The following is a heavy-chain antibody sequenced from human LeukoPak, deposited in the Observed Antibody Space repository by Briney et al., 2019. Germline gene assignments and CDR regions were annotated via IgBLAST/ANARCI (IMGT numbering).Heavy chain of an antibody. CDR3: ARERAIASLRPYYFDY. V-gene: IGHV3-11*01. D-gene: IGHD6-6*01. CDR1: GFTFSDYY. Sequence: GGSLRLSCAASGFTFSDYYMSWIRQAPGRGLEWISYISSSGSTIYYADSVKGRFTISRDNARNSLYLQMNSLRAEDTAVYYCARERAIASLRPYYFDYWGQGTLVTVSS. J-gene: IGHJ4*02. CDR2: ISSSGSTI.